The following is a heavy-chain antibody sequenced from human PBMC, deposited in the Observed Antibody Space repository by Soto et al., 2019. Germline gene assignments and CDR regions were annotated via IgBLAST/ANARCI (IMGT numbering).Heavy chain of an antibody. D-gene: IGHD3-10*01. J-gene: IGHJ6*02. CDR2: IYYSGST. V-gene: IGHV4-30-4*01. CDR3: ARAYYYGSGSYRAMNYYYGMDV. CDR1: GSSISSGDYY. Sequence: PSETLSLTCTVSGSSISSGDYYWSWIRQPPGKGLEWIGYIYYSGSTYYNPSLKSRVTISVDTSKNQFSLKLSSVTAADTAVYYCARAYYYGSGSYRAMNYYYGMDVWGQGTTVTVS.